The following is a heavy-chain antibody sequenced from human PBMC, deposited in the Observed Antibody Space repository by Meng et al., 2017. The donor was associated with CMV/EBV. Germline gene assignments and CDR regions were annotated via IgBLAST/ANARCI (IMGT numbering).Heavy chain of an antibody. CDR3: ARTAYNSGWWGGDYYSGMDV. J-gene: IGHJ6*02. V-gene: IGHV1-2*02. CDR2: IDPSSGGT. CDR1: GFTFTGYY. D-gene: IGHD6-19*01. Sequence: ASVKVSCKASGFTFTGYYIHWVRQAPGQGLEWMGWIDPSSGGTNYAQRFQGRVTMTRDTSIGTAYMELTRLRSDDTAVYYCARTAYNSGWWGGDYYSGMDVWGQGTTVTVSS.